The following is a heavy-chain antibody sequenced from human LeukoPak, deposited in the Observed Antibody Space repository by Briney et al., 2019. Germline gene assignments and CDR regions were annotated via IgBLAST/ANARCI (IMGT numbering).Heavy chain of an antibody. D-gene: IGHD3-3*01. J-gene: IGHJ5*02. CDR1: GGTFISYA. CDR3: ARAPESPEVYDFWSGYYHQNWFDP. CDR2: IIPILGIA. Sequence: ASVRVSCKASGGTFISYAISWVRQAPGQGVEWMGRIIPILGIANYTQKFQGRVTITADKSTSTAYMELSSLRSEDTAVYYCARAPESPEVYDFWSGYYHQNWFDPWGQGTLVTVSS. V-gene: IGHV1-69*04.